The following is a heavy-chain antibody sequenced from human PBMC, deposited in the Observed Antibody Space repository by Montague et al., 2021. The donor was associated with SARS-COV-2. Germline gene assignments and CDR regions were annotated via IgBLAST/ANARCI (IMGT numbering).Heavy chain of an antibody. CDR2: IYYSGST. CDR3: ARDRGYFDGLFHSDYYYYGMDV. V-gene: IGHV4-31*03. D-gene: IGHD3-9*01. J-gene: IGHJ6*02. CDR1: GGSISSGAYY. Sequence: TLSLTCTVSGGSISSGAYYWSWIRQHPGKGLEWIGYIYYSGSTFYNPSLKSRVTISVDTSKNQISLKLSPVTAADTAVYYCARDRGYFDGLFHSDYYYYGMDVWGHGTTVTVSS.